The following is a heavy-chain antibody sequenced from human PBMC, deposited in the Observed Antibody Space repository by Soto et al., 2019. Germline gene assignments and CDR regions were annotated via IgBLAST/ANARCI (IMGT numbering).Heavy chain of an antibody. CDR3: ARLSGTGVYYYYYGMDV. CDR2: IKQDGSEK. V-gene: IGHV3-7*01. J-gene: IGHJ6*02. CDR1: GFTFSSYW. D-gene: IGHD1-1*01. Sequence: PGGSLRLSCAASGFTFSSYWMSWVRQAPGKGLEWVANIKQDGSEKYYVDSVKGRFTISRDNAKNSLYLQMNSLRAEDTAVYYCARLSGTGVYYYYYGMDVWGQGTTVTVSS.